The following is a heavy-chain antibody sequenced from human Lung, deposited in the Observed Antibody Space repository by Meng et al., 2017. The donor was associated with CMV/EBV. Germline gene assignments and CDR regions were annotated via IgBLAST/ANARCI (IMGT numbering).Heavy chain of an antibody. CDR3: VRDQGGESMIAVLIERFGMDV. D-gene: IGHD3-22*01. CDR1: GFTFNTYA. Sequence: LSLTCAASGFTFNTYAMHWVRQAPGKGLEWVAVISYDGSNKYTADSVQGRLTISRDNSKNNLYLQMNSLTVEDTAVYYCVRDQGGESMIAVLIERFGMDVWXQGTTVXVSS. CDR2: ISYDGSNK. V-gene: IGHV3-30*04. J-gene: IGHJ6*02.